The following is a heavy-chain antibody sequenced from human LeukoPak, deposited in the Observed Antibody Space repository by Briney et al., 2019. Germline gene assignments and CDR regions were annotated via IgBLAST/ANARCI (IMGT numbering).Heavy chain of an antibody. Sequence: GGSLRLSCAASEFTFSSYAMSWVRQAPGKGLEWVSAISYSGGSTYYADSVKGRFTISRDNSKNTLYLQMNSLRAEDTAVYYCARGGGRQWIQLFTGGAFDIWGQGTMVTVSS. CDR3: ARGGGRQWIQLFTGGAFDI. J-gene: IGHJ3*02. CDR2: ISYSGGST. D-gene: IGHD5-18*01. V-gene: IGHV3-23*01. CDR1: EFTFSSYA.